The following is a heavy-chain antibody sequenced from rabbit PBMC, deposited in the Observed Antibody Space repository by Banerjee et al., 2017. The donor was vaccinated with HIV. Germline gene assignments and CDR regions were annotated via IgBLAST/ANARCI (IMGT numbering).Heavy chain of an antibody. D-gene: IGHD4-1*01. CDR1: GFDFSSNA. Sequence: QSLEESGGDLVKPGGSLTLTCTASGFDFSSNAMCWVRQAPGKGLEWIGCIGIGSGTTYYASWAEGRFTISKTSSTTVTLQMTSLTAADTATHFCARDLAGVIGWNFDLWGPGTLVTV. J-gene: IGHJ4*01. V-gene: IGHV1S40*01. CDR2: IGIGSGTT. CDR3: ARDLAGVIGWNFDL.